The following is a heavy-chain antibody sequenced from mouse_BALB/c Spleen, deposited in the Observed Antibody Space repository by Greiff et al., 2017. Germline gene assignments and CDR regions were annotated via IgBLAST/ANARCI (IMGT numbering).Heavy chain of an antibody. CDR2: ISSGGGST. CDR1: GFAFSSYD. V-gene: IGHV5-12-1*01. J-gene: IGHJ2*01. Sequence: EVQGVESGGGLVKPGGSLKLSCAASGFAFSSYDMSWVRQTPEKRLEWVAYISSGGGSTYYPDTVKGRFTISRDNAKNTLYLQMSSLKSEDTAMYYCARQRGYYGYYFDYWGQGTTLTVSS. CDR3: ARQRGYYGYYFDY. D-gene: IGHD1-2*01.